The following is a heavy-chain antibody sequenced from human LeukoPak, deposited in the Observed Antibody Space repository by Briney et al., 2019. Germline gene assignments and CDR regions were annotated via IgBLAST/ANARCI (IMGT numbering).Heavy chain of an antibody. V-gene: IGHV4-61*02. CDR2: IYTSGST. CDR3: TTDEGGLRYFDWLHDFDY. CDR1: GGSISSGSYY. Sequence: SQTLSLTCTVSGGSISSGSYYWSWIRQPAGKGLEWIGRIYTSGSTNYNPSLKSRVTISVDTSKNQFSLKLSSVTAADTAVYYCTTDEGGLRYFDWLHDFDYWGQGTLVTVSS. J-gene: IGHJ4*02. D-gene: IGHD3-9*01.